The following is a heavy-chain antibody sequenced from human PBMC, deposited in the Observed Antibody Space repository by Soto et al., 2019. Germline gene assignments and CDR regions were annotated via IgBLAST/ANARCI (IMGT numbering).Heavy chain of an antibody. J-gene: IGHJ5*02. CDR3: TGFIYCFSGYSLDP. Sequence: SETLSLTCSVSGGSISSGYWTWIRQPPGKGLEWIGYIYYGGSINYNPSLKSRVIISVDTAKNQFSLRLSSVSAADTAVYYFTGFIYCFSGYSLDPWGQEILVTVSS. CDR1: GGSISSGY. CDR2: IYYGGSI. D-gene: IGHD3-22*01. V-gene: IGHV4-59*01.